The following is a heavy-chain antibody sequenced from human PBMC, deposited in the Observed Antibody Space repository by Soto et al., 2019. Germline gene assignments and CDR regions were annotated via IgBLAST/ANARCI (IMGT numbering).Heavy chain of an antibody. Sequence: SETLSLTCTVSGGSISSSFHYWGWTRQPPGKGLEWIGSIYYHGNAYYNPSLKSRVTISVDTSKNQFSLKLSSVTAADTAVYYCAREGAYSSPTNWFDPWGQEPWSPSPQ. CDR1: GGSISSSFHY. J-gene: IGHJ5*02. CDR3: AREGAYSSPTNWFDP. V-gene: IGHV4-39*02. D-gene: IGHD6-13*01. CDR2: IYYHGNA.